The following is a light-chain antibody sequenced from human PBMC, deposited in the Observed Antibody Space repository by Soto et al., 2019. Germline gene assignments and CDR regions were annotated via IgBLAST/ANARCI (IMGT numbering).Light chain of an antibody. J-gene: IGKJ1*01. Sequence: DIQMTQSPSTLPASVGDRVTITCRASQSISNRLAWYQQKPGKAPKLLIYDASSLESGVPSRFSGSGSGTEFTLTISSLQPDDFATYYCQQYNSYSVTFGQGTKVDIK. V-gene: IGKV1-5*01. CDR3: QQYNSYSVT. CDR1: QSISNR. CDR2: DAS.